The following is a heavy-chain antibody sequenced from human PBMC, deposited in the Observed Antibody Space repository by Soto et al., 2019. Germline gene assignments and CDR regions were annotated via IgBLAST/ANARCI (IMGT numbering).Heavy chain of an antibody. CDR2: ISSSSSYI. Sequence: GGSLRLSCAASGFTFSSYSMNWVRQAPGKGLEWVSSISSSSSYIYYADSVKGRFTISRYNAKNSLYLQMNSLRAEDTAVYYCARDRPGTTGFGDYWGQGTLVTVSS. CDR1: GFTFSSYS. D-gene: IGHD1-7*01. J-gene: IGHJ4*02. CDR3: ARDRPGTTGFGDY. V-gene: IGHV3-21*01.